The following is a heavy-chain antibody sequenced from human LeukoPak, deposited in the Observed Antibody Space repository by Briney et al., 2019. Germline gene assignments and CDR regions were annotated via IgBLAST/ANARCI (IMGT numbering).Heavy chain of an antibody. D-gene: IGHD6-6*01. J-gene: IGHJ5*02. V-gene: IGHV1-69*05. Sequence: ASVKVSCKASGGTFSSYAISWVRQAPGQGLEWMGGIIPIFGTANYAQKFQGRVTITTDESTNTAYMELSSLRSEDTAVYYCARRSSSSNWFDPWGQGTLVTVSS. CDR3: ARRSSSSNWFDP. CDR1: GGTFSSYA. CDR2: IIPIFGTA.